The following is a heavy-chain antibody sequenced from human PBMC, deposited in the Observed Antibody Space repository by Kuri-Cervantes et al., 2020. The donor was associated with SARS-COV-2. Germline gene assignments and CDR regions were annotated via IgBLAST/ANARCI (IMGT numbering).Heavy chain of an antibody. CDR1: TFTFSKCS. V-gene: IGHV3-21*01. D-gene: IGHD2-21*01. CDR2: ISGSGSYI. CDR3: ARVAGQGPIYYYYMDV. J-gene: IGHJ6*03. Sequence: GGSLRLSCAASTFTFSKCSWNRAPGKAPQWVSSISGSGSYIYYADSVKGRFTISRDSAKNSLYLQMNSLRGEDTAVYYCARVAGQGPIYYYYMDVWGKGTTVTVSS.